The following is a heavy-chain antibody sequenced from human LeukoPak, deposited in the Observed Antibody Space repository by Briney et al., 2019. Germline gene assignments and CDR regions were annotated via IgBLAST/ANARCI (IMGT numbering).Heavy chain of an antibody. CDR2: MSSSGSSI. D-gene: IGHD3-10*01. CDR3: ARDSYWLGGTIGAFDI. V-gene: IGHV3-21*01. CDR1: GFSFSTST. J-gene: IGHJ3*02. Sequence: GGSLRPSCAASGFSFSTSTMNWVRQAPGRGLEWVSSMSSSGSSIYYADSVKGRFTISRDNAKTSLYLQINSLRAEDTAVYYCARDSYWLGGTIGAFDIWGQGTMVTVSS.